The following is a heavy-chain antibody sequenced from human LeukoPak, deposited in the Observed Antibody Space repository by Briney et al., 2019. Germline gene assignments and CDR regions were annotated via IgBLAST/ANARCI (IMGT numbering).Heavy chain of an antibody. D-gene: IGHD3-22*01. Sequence: GGSLRLSCAASGFTFSSYGMSWVRQAPGKGLEWVSAISGSGGSTYYADSVKGRFTISRDNSKNTLYLQMNSLRAEDTAVYYCAKDFRSSGANWFDPWGQGTLVTVSS. CDR2: ISGSGGST. CDR1: GFTFSSYG. CDR3: AKDFRSSGANWFDP. J-gene: IGHJ5*02. V-gene: IGHV3-23*01.